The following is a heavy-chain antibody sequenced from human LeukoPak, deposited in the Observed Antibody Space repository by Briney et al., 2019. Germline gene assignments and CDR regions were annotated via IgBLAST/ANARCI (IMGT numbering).Heavy chain of an antibody. CDR3: ARGVPYSGVYFFDY. CDR2: IYTTGST. Sequence: SETLSPTRTVSGGSLSNYYWTWIRPPPREGLGWICRIYTTGSTNYNPSLKSRVTTSLDTSKNQFSLNLSSVTAADTAVYYCARGVPYSGVYFFDYWGQGTLVTVSS. J-gene: IGHJ4*02. D-gene: IGHD1-26*01. V-gene: IGHV4-4*07. CDR1: GGSLSNYY.